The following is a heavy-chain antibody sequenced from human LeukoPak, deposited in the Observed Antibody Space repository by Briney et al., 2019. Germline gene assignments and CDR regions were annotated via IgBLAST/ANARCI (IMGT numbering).Heavy chain of an antibody. V-gene: IGHV3-11*01. Sequence: PGGSLRLSCAASGFTFTDYYMNWIRHAPGKGLEWVSSTSGGSRTINYADSVKGRFTTSRDNAKNSLFLQMNSLRAEDTAVYYCARAGQSDYWGQGTLVTVSS. J-gene: IGHJ4*02. CDR1: GFTFTDYY. CDR2: TSGGSRTI. CDR3: ARAGQSDY.